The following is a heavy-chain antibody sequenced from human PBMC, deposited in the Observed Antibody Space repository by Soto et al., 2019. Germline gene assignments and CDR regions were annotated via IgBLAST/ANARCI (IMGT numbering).Heavy chain of an antibody. CDR1: GGSISSGGYS. V-gene: IGHV4-30-2*01. D-gene: IGHD3-10*01. Sequence: QLQLQESGSGLVKPSQTLSLTCAVSGGSISSGGYSWSWIRQPPGKGLEWIGYIYHSGSTYYNPSLKSRVTISVDRSKNQFSLKLSSVTAADTAVYYCARGLPYYYGSGRDAFDIWGQGTMVTVSS. CDR2: IYHSGST. J-gene: IGHJ3*02. CDR3: ARGLPYYYGSGRDAFDI.